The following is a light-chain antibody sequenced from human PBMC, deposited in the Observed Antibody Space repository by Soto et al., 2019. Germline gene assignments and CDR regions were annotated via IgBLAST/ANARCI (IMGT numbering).Light chain of an antibody. CDR2: RAS. CDR3: QQRSNWPWT. J-gene: IGKJ1*01. Sequence: DIQMTQSPSTLSGSVGDRVTITCRASQTISSWLAWYQQKPGKAPNLLIYRASSLRTGVPSRFSGSGFGTVFTLTISRLEPEDFAVYYCQQRSNWPWTFGQGTKGDIK. CDR1: QTISSW. V-gene: IGKV1-5*03.